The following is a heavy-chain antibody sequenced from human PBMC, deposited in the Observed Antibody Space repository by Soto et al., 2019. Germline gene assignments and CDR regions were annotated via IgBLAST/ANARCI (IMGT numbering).Heavy chain of an antibody. D-gene: IGHD4-4*01. CDR2: ISGSGGST. V-gene: IGHV3-23*01. CDR3: AKGEPLTTVTALYY. CDR1: GFTFSSYA. Sequence: EVQLLESGGGLVQPGGSLRLSCAASGFTFSSYAMSWVRQAPGKGLEWVSAISGSGGSTYYADSVKGRFTISRDNXMNTLYLQMNSLRAEDTAVYYCAKGEPLTTVTALYYWGQGTLVTVSS. J-gene: IGHJ4*02.